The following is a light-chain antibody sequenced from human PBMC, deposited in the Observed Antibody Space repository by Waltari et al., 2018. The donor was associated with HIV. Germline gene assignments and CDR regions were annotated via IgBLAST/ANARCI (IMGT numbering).Light chain of an antibody. CDR3: NSRDSSGNQV. CDR2: GKN. V-gene: IGLV3-19*01. CDR1: SLSSHY. J-gene: IGLJ1*01. Sequence: SSALTQDPAVSVALGQTVRITSQGASLSSHYPSWYPQKPGQAPVLVIYGKNNRPSGIPDRFSGSSSGNTASLTITGAQAEDEADYYCNSRDSSGNQVFGTGTKVTVL.